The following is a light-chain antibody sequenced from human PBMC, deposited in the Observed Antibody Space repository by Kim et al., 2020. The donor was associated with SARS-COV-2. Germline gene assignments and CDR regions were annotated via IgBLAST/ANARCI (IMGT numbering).Light chain of an antibody. CDR1: QLGEKL. CDR2: QDN. CDR3: QAWDSNTCV. V-gene: IGLV3-1*01. Sequence: SIAPGQTVNIAGCETQLGEKLVSWYQQKAGQSPLLVLYQDNKRPSGIPERFSGSNSGNAATLTITGTQTMDEADYYCQAWDSNTCVFGTGTKVTVL. J-gene: IGLJ1*01.